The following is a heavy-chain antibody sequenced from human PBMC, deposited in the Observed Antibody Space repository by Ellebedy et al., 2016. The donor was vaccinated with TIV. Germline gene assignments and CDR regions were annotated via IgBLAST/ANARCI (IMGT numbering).Heavy chain of an antibody. V-gene: IGHV4-34*01. D-gene: IGHD2-2*01. Sequence: GSLRLXCAVYGGSFSGYYWSWIRQPPGKGLEWIGEINHSGSTNYNPSLKSRVTISVDTSKNQFSLKLSSVTAADTAVYYCARGSMEYCSSTSCPPWLDYWGQGTLVTVSS. CDR3: ARGSMEYCSSTSCPPWLDY. J-gene: IGHJ4*02. CDR1: GGSFSGYY. CDR2: INHSGST.